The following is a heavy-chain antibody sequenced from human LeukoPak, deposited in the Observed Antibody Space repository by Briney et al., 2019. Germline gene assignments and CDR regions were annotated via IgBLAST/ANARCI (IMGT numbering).Heavy chain of an antibody. J-gene: IGHJ4*02. Sequence: GSLRLSCAASGFTFSTYWMHWVRQAPGKGLVWVSRTNGDGSRTDYADSVKGRFTISRDNAENTLYLQMNSLRVEDTAVYYCARDRGINMVRGVIDYWGQGTLVTVSS. CDR2: TNGDGSRT. D-gene: IGHD3-10*01. CDR1: GFTFSTYW. CDR3: ARDRGINMVRGVIDY. V-gene: IGHV3-74*01.